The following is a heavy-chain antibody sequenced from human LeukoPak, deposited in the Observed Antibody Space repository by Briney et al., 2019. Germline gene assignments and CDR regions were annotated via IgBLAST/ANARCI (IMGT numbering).Heavy chain of an antibody. D-gene: IGHD3-10*01. Sequence: PGRSLRLSCAASGFTFSSYGMHWVRQAPGKGLEWVAVISYDGSNKYYADSVKGRFTISRDNSKNTLYLQMNSLRAEDTAVYYCAKVDRYGSGSYYISGSDYWGQGTLVTVSS. CDR2: ISYDGSNK. CDR1: GFTFSSYG. J-gene: IGHJ4*02. V-gene: IGHV3-30*18. CDR3: AKVDRYGSGSYYISGSDY.